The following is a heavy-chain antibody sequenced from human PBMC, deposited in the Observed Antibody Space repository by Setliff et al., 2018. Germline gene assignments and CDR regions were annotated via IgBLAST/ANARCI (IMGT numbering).Heavy chain of an antibody. CDR1: GFTFDDYA. V-gene: IGHV3-9*01. Sequence: SLRLSCAASGFTFDDYAMHWVRQPPGKGLEWVSGISWDGETVGYGDSVRGRFTISRDNAKNYLHLQMNSLTTEDTAFYYCARDPRLLYSSRWYEGWAFDIWGQGTMVTVSS. J-gene: IGHJ3*02. CDR2: ISWDGETV. CDR3: ARDPRLLYSSRWYEGWAFDI. D-gene: IGHD6-13*01.